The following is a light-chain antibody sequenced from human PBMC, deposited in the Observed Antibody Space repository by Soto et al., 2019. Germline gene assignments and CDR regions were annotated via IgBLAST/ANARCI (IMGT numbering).Light chain of an antibody. CDR2: DVS. J-gene: IGLJ7*01. CDR3: SSYTSSSTLI. CDR1: SSDVGAYNY. V-gene: IGLV2-14*03. Sequence: QSALTQPASVSASPGQSLTISCTGTSSDVGAYNYVAWYQQHPDKAPKLMIYDVSHRPSGVSDRFSGSKSGNTASLTISGLQAEDEADYYCSSYTSSSTLIFGGGTQLTVL.